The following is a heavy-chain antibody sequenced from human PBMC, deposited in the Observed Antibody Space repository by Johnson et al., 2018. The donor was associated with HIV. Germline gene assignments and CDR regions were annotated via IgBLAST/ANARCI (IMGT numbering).Heavy chain of an antibody. CDR3: VRGSRYTHDNDDVYLLQALDI. V-gene: IGHV3-66*01. Sequence: VQLVESGGGVVQPGGSLRLSCAASGFTVSSNYMSWVRQAPGKGLESVSVVYSGGTTHYADSVKGRSTISRDNSKNTLYLQMNSLRAEDTAGYYCVRGSRYTHDNDDVYLLQALDIWGQGTMVTVSS. D-gene: IGHD3-16*01. CDR2: VYSGGTT. CDR1: GFTVSSNY. J-gene: IGHJ3*02.